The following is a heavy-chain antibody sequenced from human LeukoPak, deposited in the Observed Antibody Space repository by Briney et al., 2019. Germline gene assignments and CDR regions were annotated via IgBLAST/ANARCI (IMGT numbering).Heavy chain of an antibody. CDR1: GFTVSSNY. V-gene: IGHV3-66*01. J-gene: IGHJ4*02. Sequence: GGSLRLSCAASGFTVSSNYMSWVRQAPGKGLEWVSVIYSGGSTYYADSVKGRFTISRDNSKNTLYLQMGSLRAEDTAVYYCAKYQSSGWYEGFDYWGQGTLVTVSS. CDR3: AKYQSSGWYEGFDY. D-gene: IGHD6-19*01. CDR2: IYSGGST.